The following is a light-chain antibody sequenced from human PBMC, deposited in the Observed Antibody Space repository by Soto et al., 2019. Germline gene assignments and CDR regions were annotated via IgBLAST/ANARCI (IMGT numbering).Light chain of an antibody. CDR3: QQYNNWPPWT. J-gene: IGKJ1*01. CDR2: GAY. V-gene: IGKV3-15*01. CDR1: QSVSSN. Sequence: EIVMTQSPATLSVSPGERATLSFTASQSVSSNLAWYQQKPGQAPRLLIYGAYTRATGIPARFSGSWSGTEFTITISSLQSEDFAVYYCQQYNNWPPWTFGQGTKVEIK.